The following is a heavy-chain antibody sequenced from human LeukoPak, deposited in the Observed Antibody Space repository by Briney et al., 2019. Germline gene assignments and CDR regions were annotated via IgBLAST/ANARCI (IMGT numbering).Heavy chain of an antibody. CDR3: ARSKGRDTAMVRSYYYYGMDV. CDR1: GGSISSGGYY. Sequence: SQTLSLTCTVSGGSISSGGYYWSWIRQPPGKGLEWIGYIYHSGSTNYNPSLKSRVTISVDTSKNQFSLKLSSVTAADTAVYYCARSKGRDTAMVRSYYYYGMDVWGQGTTVTVSS. D-gene: IGHD5-18*01. CDR2: IYHSGST. J-gene: IGHJ6*02. V-gene: IGHV4-30-2*01.